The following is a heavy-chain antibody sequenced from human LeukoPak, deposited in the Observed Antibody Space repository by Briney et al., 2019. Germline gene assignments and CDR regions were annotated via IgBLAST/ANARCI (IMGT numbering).Heavy chain of an antibody. J-gene: IGHJ6*03. Sequence: SETLSLTCTVSGGSISSYYWSWIRQPAGKGLEWIGRIYTSGSTNYNPSLKSRVTMSVDTSKNQFSLKLSSVTAADTAVYYCARDVYCSSTSCYTGASYYYMDVWGKGTTVTVSS. CDR2: IYTSGST. CDR1: GGSISSYY. CDR3: ARDVYCSSTSCYTGASYYYMDV. V-gene: IGHV4-4*07. D-gene: IGHD2-2*02.